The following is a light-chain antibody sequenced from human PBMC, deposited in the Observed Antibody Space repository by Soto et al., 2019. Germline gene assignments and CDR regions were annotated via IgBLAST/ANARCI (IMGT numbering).Light chain of an antibody. J-gene: IGLJ3*02. Sequence: QLVLTQPPSVSGAPGQRVAISCTGSSSNIGAGFDVQWYQQLPGTAPKLLIYHTSNRPSGVPDRFSGSKSGTSASLAITALQAEDEADYYCQSYDSSLTGSWVFGGGTKLTVL. CDR3: QSYDSSLTGSWV. CDR1: SSNIGAGFD. CDR2: HTS. V-gene: IGLV1-40*01.